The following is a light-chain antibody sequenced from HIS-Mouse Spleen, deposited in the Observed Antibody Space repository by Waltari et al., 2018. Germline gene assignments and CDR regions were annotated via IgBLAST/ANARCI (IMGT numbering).Light chain of an antibody. CDR2: DVS. CDR1: SRAVGGHNY. V-gene: IGLV2-14*03. CDR3: SSYTSSSFNVV. Sequence: QSALTQPASVSGSPGQSIPISCPGTSRAVGGHNYRCWYQQHPGKAPQLIIYDVSNRPSGVSNRFSGSKSGNTASLTISGLQAEDEADYYCSSYTSSSFNVVFGGGTKLTVL. J-gene: IGLJ2*01.